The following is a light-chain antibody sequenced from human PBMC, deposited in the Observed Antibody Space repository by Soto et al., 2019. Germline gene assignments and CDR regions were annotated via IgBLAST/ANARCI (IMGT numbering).Light chain of an antibody. CDR2: GAS. J-gene: IGKJ5*01. CDR1: QSVSSSY. V-gene: IGKV3-20*01. Sequence: EIVLTQSPGTLSLSPGERATLSCRASQSVSSSYLAWYQQKPGQAPRLLIYGASSRATGIPDRFSGSGSGTDFTLTISRLAPEDFAVYYCQQYRSSPGITFGQGTRLEIK. CDR3: QQYRSSPGIT.